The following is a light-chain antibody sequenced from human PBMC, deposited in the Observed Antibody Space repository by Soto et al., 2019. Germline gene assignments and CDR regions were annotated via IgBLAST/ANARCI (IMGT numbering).Light chain of an antibody. CDR3: SSYTIRSTFYV. J-gene: IGLJ1*01. CDR1: SSDVGGFNY. CDR2: GVG. Sequence: QSVLTQPASVSESPGQSITISCTGSSSDVGGFNYVSWYQQHPGKAPKLLIYGVGNRPSGVSDRFSASKSGNTASLTISGLQAEDAADYYCSSYTIRSTFYVFGTGTKVTVL. V-gene: IGLV2-14*01.